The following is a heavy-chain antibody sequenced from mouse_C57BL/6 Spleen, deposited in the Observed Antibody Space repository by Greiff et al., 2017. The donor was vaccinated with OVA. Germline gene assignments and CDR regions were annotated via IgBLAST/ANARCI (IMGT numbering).Heavy chain of an antibody. Sequence: EVKLVESGPGLVKPSQSLSLTCSVTGYSITSGYYWNWIRQFPGNKLEWMGYISYDGSNNYNPSLKNRISITRDTSKNQFFLKLNSLTTEDTATYYCARYDGYSFDYWGQGTTLTVSS. CDR3: ARYDGYSFDY. CDR2: ISYDGSN. CDR1: GYSITSGYY. D-gene: IGHD2-3*01. V-gene: IGHV3-6*01. J-gene: IGHJ2*01.